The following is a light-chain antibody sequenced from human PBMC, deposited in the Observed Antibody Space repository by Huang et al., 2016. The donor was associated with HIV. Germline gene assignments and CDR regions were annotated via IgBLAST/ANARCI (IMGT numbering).Light chain of an antibody. J-gene: IGKJ1*01. Sequence: EIVMTQSPATLSVSPGERATLSCRARQSVSSNLAWYQQNPGQAPRLLIYCASTRATGIPARFSGSGSGTEFTLTISSLQSEDFAVYYCQQYNNWPPWTFGQGTKVEIK. CDR1: QSVSSN. V-gene: IGKV3-15*01. CDR3: QQYNNWPPWT. CDR2: CAS.